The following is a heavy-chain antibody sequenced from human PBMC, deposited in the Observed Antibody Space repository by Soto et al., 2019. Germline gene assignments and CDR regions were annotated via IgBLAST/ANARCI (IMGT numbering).Heavy chain of an antibody. CDR1: GFTFSSYW. J-gene: IGHJ4*02. D-gene: IGHD4-17*01. V-gene: IGHV3-7*01. CDR3: AASPDYGPQFDF. CDR2: IKQDGSEK. Sequence: PGGSLRLSCAASGFTFSSYWINWVRQAPGKGLEWVANIKQDGSEKYYVDSVKGRFTISRDSAENSVYLRMHSLRAEDTAVYYCAASPDYGPQFDFWGQGSLVTVSS.